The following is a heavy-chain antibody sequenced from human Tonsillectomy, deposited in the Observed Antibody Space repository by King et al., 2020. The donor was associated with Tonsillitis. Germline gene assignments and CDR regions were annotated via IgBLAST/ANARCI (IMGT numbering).Heavy chain of an antibody. V-gene: IGHV3-72*01. Sequence: VQLVESGGGLVQPGGSLTLSCAASGFTFSAYFMDWVRQTPGKGLEWIGRIRNKPAGYTTEYAASVKGRFTISRDDSRNSLYLQMNSLKSDDTAVYYCTKGDCRGGNGYAGDFWGQGTLVTVSS. CDR2: IRNKPAGYTT. D-gene: IGHD2-15*01. CDR1: GFTFSAYF. J-gene: IGHJ4*02. CDR3: TKGDCRGGNGYAGDF.